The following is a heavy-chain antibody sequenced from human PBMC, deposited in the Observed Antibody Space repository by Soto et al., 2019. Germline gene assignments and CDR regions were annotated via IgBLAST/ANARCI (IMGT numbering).Heavy chain of an antibody. CDR3: ARDVGPRTSCYDS. V-gene: IGHV3-21*01. D-gene: IGHD2-2*01. Sequence: EVQLLESGGGLVQPGGSLRLSCATSGFTFSSYSMNWVRQAPGKGLEWVSSISSSGNYIYYADSLKGRFTISRDNPKNSLYLQMNSLRADDTAVYYCARDVGPRTSCYDSWGQGTLVTVSS. J-gene: IGHJ4*02. CDR2: ISSSGNYI. CDR1: GFTFSSYS.